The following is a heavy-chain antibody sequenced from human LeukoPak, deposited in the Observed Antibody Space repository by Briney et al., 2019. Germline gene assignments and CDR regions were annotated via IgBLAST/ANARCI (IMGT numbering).Heavy chain of an antibody. CDR1: GFTFSSYA. D-gene: IGHD1-26*01. CDR3: ARLNWDDGEVSGFDQ. J-gene: IGHJ5*02. V-gene: IGHV3-9*01. CDR2: ISWNSGGI. Sequence: PGGSLRLSCAASGFTFSSYAMHWVRQAPGKGLEWVSGISWNSGGIGYADSVKGRFTISGDNAKRSLYLQMNNLRVEDTAVYYCARLNWDDGEVSGFDQWGQGILVTVSS.